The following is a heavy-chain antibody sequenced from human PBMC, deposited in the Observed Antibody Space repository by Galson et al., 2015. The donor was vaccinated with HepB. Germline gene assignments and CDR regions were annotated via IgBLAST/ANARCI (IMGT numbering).Heavy chain of an antibody. J-gene: IGHJ5*02. V-gene: IGHV3-48*01. CDR3: ARWLPPVDP. Sequence: SLRLSCAASGFTFSSYSMTWVRQAPGKGLEWVSYITGSSSSIYYADSVKGRFTISRDNAKNSLYLQMNSLRAEDTAVYYCARWLPPVDPWGQGTLVAVSS. D-gene: IGHD5-12*01. CDR1: GFTFSSYS. CDR2: ITGSSSSI.